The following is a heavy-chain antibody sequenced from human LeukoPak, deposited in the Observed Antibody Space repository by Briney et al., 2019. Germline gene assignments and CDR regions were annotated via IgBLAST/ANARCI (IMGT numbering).Heavy chain of an antibody. Sequence: GASVKVSCKGSGYTFTGYYMHWVRQAPGQGLEWMGWINPNSGGTNYAQKFQGRVTMTRDTSISTAYMELSRLRSDDTAVYYCTRVRVWGFWSGYLDYWGQGTLVTVSS. CDR3: TRVRVWGFWSGYLDY. CDR2: INPNSGGT. V-gene: IGHV1-2*02. CDR1: GYTFTGYY. J-gene: IGHJ4*02. D-gene: IGHD3-3*01.